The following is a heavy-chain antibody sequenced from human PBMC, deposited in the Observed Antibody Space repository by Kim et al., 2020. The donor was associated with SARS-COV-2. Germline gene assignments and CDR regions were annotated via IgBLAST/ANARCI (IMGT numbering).Heavy chain of an antibody. Sequence: GGSLRLSCTASGFTFGDYAMSWFRQAPGKGLEWVGFIRSKAYGGTTEYAASVKGRFTISRDDSKSIAYLQMNSLKTEDTAVYYCTREFYAPVPGNDYWGQGTLVTVSS. CDR2: IRSKAYGGTT. CDR1: GFTFGDYA. D-gene: IGHD2-2*01. V-gene: IGHV3-49*03. CDR3: TREFYAPVPGNDY. J-gene: IGHJ4*02.